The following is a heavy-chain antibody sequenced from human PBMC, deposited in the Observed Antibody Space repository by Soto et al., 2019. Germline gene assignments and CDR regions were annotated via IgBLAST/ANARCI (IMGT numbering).Heavy chain of an antibody. Sequence: GESLKISCKGSGYSFTSYWIGWVRQMSGKGLEWMGIIYPGDSDTRYSPSFQGQVTISADKSISAAYLQWSSLKASDTAMYYCARLPYISSAYSNLWLGMDVWGQGNTVTVSS. CDR3: ARLPYISSAYSNLWLGMDV. CDR1: GYSFTSYW. D-gene: IGHD4-4*01. CDR2: IYPGDSDT. J-gene: IGHJ6*02. V-gene: IGHV5-51*01.